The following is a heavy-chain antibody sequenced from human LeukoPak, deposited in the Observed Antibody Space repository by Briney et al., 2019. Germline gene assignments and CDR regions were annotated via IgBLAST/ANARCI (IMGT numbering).Heavy chain of an antibody. Sequence: SGPTLVKPTQTLTLTCTFSGFSLSTSAVGVGWIRQPPGKALEWLALIYWNDDKRYSPSLRSRLTITKDTSKNQVVLTLTNMDPVDTATYFCAHSRTSAWPTPYNYFDPWGQGTLVTVSS. CDR2: IYWNDDK. V-gene: IGHV2-5*01. CDR1: GFSLSTSAVG. D-gene: IGHD6-19*01. CDR3: AHSRTSAWPTPYNYFDP. J-gene: IGHJ5*02.